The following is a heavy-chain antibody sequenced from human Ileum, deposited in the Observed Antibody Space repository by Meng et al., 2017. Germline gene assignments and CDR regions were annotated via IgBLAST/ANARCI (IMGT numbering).Heavy chain of an antibody. CDR1: DGSISSNFI. Sequence: VQMEGSGPGREWSSGTLSLTCTSSDGSISSNFIWSWLRQSPGKGLEWIGQIYLAGSPNYNPSLESRVTISVDKSKNQFSLRLTSVTAADTAIFYCVRHGGKYFDSWGQGTLVTVSS. CDR3: VRHGGKYFDS. D-gene: IGHD2-15*01. J-gene: IGHJ4*02. V-gene: IGHV4-4*02. CDR2: IYLAGSP.